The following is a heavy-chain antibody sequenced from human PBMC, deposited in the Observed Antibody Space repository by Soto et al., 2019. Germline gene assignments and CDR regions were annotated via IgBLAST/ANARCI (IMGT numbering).Heavy chain of an antibody. V-gene: IGHV3-11*06. CDR1: GFTFSDYY. CDR2: ISSSSSYT. CDR3: ARDSPEQWLAYFDY. Sequence: PGGSLRLSCAASGFTFSDYYMSWIRQAPGKGLEWVSYISSSSSYTNYADSVKGRFTISRDNAKNSLYLQMNSLRAEDTAVYYCARDSPEQWLAYFDYWGQGTLVTVSS. D-gene: IGHD6-19*01. J-gene: IGHJ4*02.